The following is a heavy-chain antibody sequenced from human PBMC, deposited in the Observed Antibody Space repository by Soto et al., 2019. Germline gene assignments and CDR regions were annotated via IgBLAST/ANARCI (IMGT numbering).Heavy chain of an antibody. J-gene: IGHJ4*02. CDR2: IYHSGST. CDR1: GYSISSGYY. V-gene: IGHV4-38-2*02. CDR3: SGNLITYCSGGSCFDY. Sequence: SETLSLTCTVSGYSISSGYYWGWIRQPPGKGLEWIGSIYHSGSTYYNPSLKSRVTISVDTSKNQFSLKLSSVTAADTAVYYCSGNLITYCSGGSCFDYWGQGTLVTVSS. D-gene: IGHD2-15*01.